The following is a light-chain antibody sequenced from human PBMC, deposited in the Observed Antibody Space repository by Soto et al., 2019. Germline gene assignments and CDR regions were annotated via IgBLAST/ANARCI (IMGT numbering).Light chain of an antibody. Sequence: EIVLTQSPGTLSLSPGERATLSCRASQSFSSSYLAWYQQKPGQAPRLLIYGASSRATGIPARFSGSGSGTDFTLTISRLEPEEFAGYYCQYYGSSPVTFGPGTKVDIK. V-gene: IGKV3-20*01. CDR1: QSFSSSY. CDR2: GAS. CDR3: QYYGSSPVT. J-gene: IGKJ3*01.